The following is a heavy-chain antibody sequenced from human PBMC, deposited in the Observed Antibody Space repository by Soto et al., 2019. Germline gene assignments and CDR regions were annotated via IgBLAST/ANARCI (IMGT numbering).Heavy chain of an antibody. CDR1: GFTFSSYG. CDR2: ISYDGSNK. D-gene: IGHD3-16*01. CDR3: AKAYDYIWGSPPAY. V-gene: IGHV3-30*18. Sequence: QVQLVESGGGVVQPGRSLRLSCAASGFTFSSYGMHWVRQAPGKGLEWVAVISYDGSNKYYADSVKGRFTISRDNSTNTLYMQMNSLRAEDTAVYYCAKAYDYIWGSPPAYWGQGTLVTVSS. J-gene: IGHJ4*02.